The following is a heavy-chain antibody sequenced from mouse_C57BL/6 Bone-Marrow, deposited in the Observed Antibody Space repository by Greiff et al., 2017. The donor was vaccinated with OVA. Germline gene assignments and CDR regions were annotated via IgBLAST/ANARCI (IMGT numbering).Heavy chain of an antibody. CDR3: TYGNYEGGPDY. V-gene: IGHV6-3*01. Sequence: EVKLMESGGGLVQPGGSMKLSCVASGFTFSNYWMNWVRQSPEKGLEWVAQIRLKSDNYATHYAESVKGRFTISRDDSKSSVYLQMNNLRAEDTGIYYCTYGNYEGGPDYWGQGTTLTVSS. CDR2: IRLKSDNYAT. CDR1: GFTFSNYW. J-gene: IGHJ2*01. D-gene: IGHD2-1*01.